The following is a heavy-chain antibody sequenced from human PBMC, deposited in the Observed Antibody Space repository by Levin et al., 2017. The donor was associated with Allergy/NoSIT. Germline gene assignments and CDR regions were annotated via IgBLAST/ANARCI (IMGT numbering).Heavy chain of an antibody. V-gene: IGHV3-23*05. CDR1: GFTFSHYA. D-gene: IGHD2/OR15-2a*01. J-gene: IGHJ4*02. CDR3: ARIISFVRTTSQGYLDS. Sequence: LAGGSLRLSCAASGFTFSHYAMTWVRQPPGKGLEWVSTIDGTDDYAKYAESVQGRFTISRDNSGNTLFLQMNSLRADDRAVYYCARIISFVRTTSQGYLDSWGQGTLVTVSP. CDR2: IDGTDDYA.